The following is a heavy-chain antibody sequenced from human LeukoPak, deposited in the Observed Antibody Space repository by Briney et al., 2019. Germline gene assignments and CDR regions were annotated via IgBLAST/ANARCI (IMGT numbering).Heavy chain of an antibody. CDR1: GFTFSSYA. Sequence: GGSLRLSCAASGFTFSSYAMHWVRQAPGKGLEWVAVISYDGSNKYYADSVKGRFTVSRDNSKSLLFLQMESLRHDDTGIYYCAKGRRTGFVDYWGQGALVTVSS. J-gene: IGHJ4*02. V-gene: IGHV3-30-3*01. D-gene: IGHD1-1*01. CDR3: AKGRRTGFVDY. CDR2: ISYDGSNK.